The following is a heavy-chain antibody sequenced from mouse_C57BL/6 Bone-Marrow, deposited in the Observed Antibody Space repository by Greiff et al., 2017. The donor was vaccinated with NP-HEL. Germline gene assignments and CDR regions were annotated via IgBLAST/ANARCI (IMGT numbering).Heavy chain of an antibody. CDR2: IRSKSNNYAT. CDR3: VRHLGPSWFAY. Sequence: EVKVVESGGGLVQPKGSLKLSCAASGFSFNTYAMNWVRQAPGKGLEWVARIRSKSNNYATYYADSVKDRFTISRDDSESMLYLQMNNLKTEDTAMYYCVRHLGPSWFAYWGQGTLVTVSA. CDR1: GFSFNTYA. D-gene: IGHD4-1*01. J-gene: IGHJ3*01. V-gene: IGHV10-1*01.